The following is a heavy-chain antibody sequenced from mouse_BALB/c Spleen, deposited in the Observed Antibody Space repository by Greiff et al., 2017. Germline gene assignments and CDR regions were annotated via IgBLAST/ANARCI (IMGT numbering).Heavy chain of an antibody. CDR1: GFTFSSYT. CDR3: ARHDGRGHYYAMDY. Sequence: EVQGVESGGGLVQPGGSLKLSCAASGFTFSSYTMSWVRQTPEKRLEWVAYLSNGGGSTYYPDTVKGRFTISRDNAQNTLYLQMSSLKSEDTAMYYCARHDGRGHYYAMDYWGQGTSVTVSS. J-gene: IGHJ4*01. CDR2: LSNGGGST. V-gene: IGHV5-12-2*01.